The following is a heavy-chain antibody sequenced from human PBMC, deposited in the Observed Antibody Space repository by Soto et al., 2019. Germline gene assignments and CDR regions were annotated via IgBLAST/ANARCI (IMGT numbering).Heavy chain of an antibody. CDR1: GYPFISYG. V-gene: IGHV1-18*01. CDR3: ARGTIVERPYFYMDV. J-gene: IGHJ6*03. Sequence: QAQLAQSGGEVKKPGASVRVSCKASGYPFISYGISWVRQAPGQGPEWMGWVSGHNGNTYYAQKFQGRVTMTTDTSTNTAYMELRSLRSDDTAVYYCARGTIVERPYFYMDVWGKGTTVTVSS. CDR2: VSGHNGNT. D-gene: IGHD2-15*01.